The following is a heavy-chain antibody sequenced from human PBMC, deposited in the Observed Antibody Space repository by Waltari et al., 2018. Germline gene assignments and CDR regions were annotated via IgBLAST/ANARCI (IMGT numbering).Heavy chain of an antibody. CDR2: TKYRSKWYN. V-gene: IGHV6-1*01. CDR1: GDSVSSNSAA. Sequence: QVQLQQSGPRLVKPSQTLSLTCAISGDSVSSNSAAWNWIRQSPSRGLEWLGRTKYRSKWYNDYPVAVKSRITISPDTSKNQFSLQLNSVTPEDSAVYYCARSGPPVTRTFDYWGQGTQVTVSS. J-gene: IGHJ4*02. CDR3: ARSGPPVTRTFDY. D-gene: IGHD1-7*01.